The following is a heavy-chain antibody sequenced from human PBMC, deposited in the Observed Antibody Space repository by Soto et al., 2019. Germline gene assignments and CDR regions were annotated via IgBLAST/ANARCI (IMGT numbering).Heavy chain of an antibody. CDR2: INPNSGGT. CDR3: ARESTVPAAFVYAFDI. J-gene: IGHJ3*02. CDR1: GYTFTVCY. D-gene: IGHD2-2*01. Sequence: GASVKVSCKASGYTFTVCYMRWVRQAPGQGLEWMGWINPNSGGTNYAQKFQGWVTMTRDTSISTAYMELSRLRSDDTAVYYCARESTVPAAFVYAFDIWGQGTMVTVSS. V-gene: IGHV1-2*04.